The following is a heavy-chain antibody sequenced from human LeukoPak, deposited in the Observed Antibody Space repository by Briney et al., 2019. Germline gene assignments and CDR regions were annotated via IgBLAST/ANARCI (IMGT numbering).Heavy chain of an antibody. CDR1: GFTFSDFW. CDR3: ARGEYNP. J-gene: IGHJ5*02. Sequence: AGGSLRLSCAASGFTFSDFWMSWVRQAPGKGLEWVADINQDESEKYYVDSVKGRFTISRDNAKNSLYLQMNSLRAEDTAVYYCARGEYNPWGQGTLVTVSS. D-gene: IGHD6-6*01. V-gene: IGHV3-7*01. CDR2: INQDESEK.